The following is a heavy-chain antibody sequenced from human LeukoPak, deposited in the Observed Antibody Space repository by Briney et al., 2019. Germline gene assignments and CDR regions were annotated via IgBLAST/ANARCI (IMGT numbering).Heavy chain of an antibody. CDR1: GFTFSSYW. Sequence: GGSLRLSCAASGFTFSSYWMSWVRQAPGKGLEWVANIKQGGSEKYYVDSVKGQFTISRDNAKNSLYLQMNSLRAEDTAVYYCARVKGIAVAGIDYWGQGTLVTVSS. V-gene: IGHV3-7*01. J-gene: IGHJ4*02. D-gene: IGHD6-19*01. CDR3: ARVKGIAVAGIDY. CDR2: IKQGGSEK.